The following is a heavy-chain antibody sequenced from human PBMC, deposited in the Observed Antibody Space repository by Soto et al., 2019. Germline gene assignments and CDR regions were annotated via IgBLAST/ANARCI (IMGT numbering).Heavy chain of an antibody. J-gene: IGHJ4*02. CDR1: GFTFTDYA. V-gene: IGHV3-30-3*01. CDR3: AHLAGLSHTDDF. D-gene: IGHD5-18*01. CDR2: ISSDGGNR. Sequence: QVQLVESVGGVVQPGRSLRLSCAASGFTFTDYALHWVRQAPGKGLEWVTVISSDGGNRYYADSVKGRFTISRDNSKNTLYLQMNSLRVEDTAIYICAHLAGLSHTDDFWGQGTPVTVSS.